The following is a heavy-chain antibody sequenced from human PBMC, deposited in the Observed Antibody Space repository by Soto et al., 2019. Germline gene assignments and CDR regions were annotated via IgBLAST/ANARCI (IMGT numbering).Heavy chain of an antibody. CDR1: GGTFSSYA. D-gene: IGHD3-16*02. CDR2: IIPIFGTA. CDR3: ARGKRSGYVWGSYRYDFDY. V-gene: IGHV1-69*06. J-gene: IGHJ4*02. Sequence: RASVKVSCKASGGTFSSYAISWVRQAPGQGLEWMGGIIPIFGTANYAQKFQGRVTITADKSTSTAYMELSSLRSEDTAVYYCARGKRSGYVWGSYRYDFDYWGQGTVVTVSS.